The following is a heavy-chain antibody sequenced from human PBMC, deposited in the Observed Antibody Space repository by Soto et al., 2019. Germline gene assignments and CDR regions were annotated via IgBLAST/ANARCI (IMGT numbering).Heavy chain of an antibody. CDR2: TYYRSKWYN. CDR1: GDSVSSNSAA. V-gene: IGHV6-1*01. CDR3: AGPIAAAGTNAFAI. J-gene: IGHJ3*02. Sequence: PSQTLSLTCAISGDSVSSNSAAWNWIRQSPSRGLEWLGRTYYRSKWYNDYAVSVKSRITINPDTSKNQFSLQLNSVTPEDTAVYYCAGPIAAAGTNAFAIWGQGTMVTVSS. D-gene: IGHD6-13*01.